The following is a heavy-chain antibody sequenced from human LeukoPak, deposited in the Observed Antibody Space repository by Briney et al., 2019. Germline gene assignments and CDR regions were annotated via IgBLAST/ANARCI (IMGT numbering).Heavy chain of an antibody. J-gene: IGHJ4*02. D-gene: IGHD3-22*01. Sequence: ASVKVSCKASGYTFTSYYMHWVRQAHGQGLEWMGWINPNSGGTNYAQKFQGRVTMTRDTSISTAYMELSRLRSDDTAVYYCARQYYYDSSGYFDYWGQGTLVTVSS. CDR2: INPNSGGT. V-gene: IGHV1-2*02. CDR3: ARQYYYDSSGYFDY. CDR1: GYTFTSYY.